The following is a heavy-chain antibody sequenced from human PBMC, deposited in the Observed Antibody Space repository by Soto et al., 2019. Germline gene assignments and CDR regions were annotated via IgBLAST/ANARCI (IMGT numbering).Heavy chain of an antibody. Sequence: GGSLRLSCAASGFTFSSYGMHWVRQAPGKGLEWVAVISYDGSNKYYADSVKGRFTISRDNSKNTLYLQMNSLIAEDTVVYYCAKDLYSSSWYHYGMDVWGQGTTVTVSS. D-gene: IGHD6-13*01. CDR2: ISYDGSNK. V-gene: IGHV3-30*18. CDR1: GFTFSSYG. CDR3: AKDLYSSSWYHYGMDV. J-gene: IGHJ6*02.